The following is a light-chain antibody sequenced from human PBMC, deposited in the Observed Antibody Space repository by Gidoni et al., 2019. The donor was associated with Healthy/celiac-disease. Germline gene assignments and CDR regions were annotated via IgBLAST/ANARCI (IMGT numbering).Light chain of an antibody. CDR3: LQHNSYPLT. J-gene: IGKJ4*01. V-gene: IGKV1-17*03. Sequence: DIQMTQSPSAMSASVGDRVTITCRASQGISNYLSWFQQKPGKVPKRLIYAASSLNNSLSQSTACSLKILQLITLQHNSYPLTFGVGTKVEIK. CDR2: AAS. CDR1: QGISNY.